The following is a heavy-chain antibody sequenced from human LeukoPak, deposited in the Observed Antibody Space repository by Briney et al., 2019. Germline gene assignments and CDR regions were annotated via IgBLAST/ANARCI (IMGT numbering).Heavy chain of an antibody. V-gene: IGHV3-7*03. D-gene: IGHD5-12*01. J-gene: IGHJ4*02. CDR1: GFTFISYW. Sequence: GGSLRLSCAASGFTFISYWMSWVRQAPGKGLEWVANIKQDGSEKYYVDSVKGRFTISRDNAKNSLYLQMNSLRAEDTAVYYCAKMGSGYDHLPLDYWGQGTLVTVSS. CDR2: IKQDGSEK. CDR3: AKMGSGYDHLPLDY.